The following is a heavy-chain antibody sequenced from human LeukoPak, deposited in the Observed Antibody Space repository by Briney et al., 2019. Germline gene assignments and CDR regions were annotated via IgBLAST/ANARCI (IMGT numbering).Heavy chain of an antibody. D-gene: IGHD3-16*01. J-gene: IGHJ6*03. V-gene: IGHV4-4*07. CDR3: ARGRGRLPPHPFNLGGGNYYYMDV. CDR1: GGSISSYY. Sequence: SETLSLTCTVSGGSISSYYWSWIRQPAGKGLEWIGRIYTSGSNNYNPSLKSRVTISVDTSKNQFSLKLSSVTAADTAVYYCARGRGRLPPHPFNLGGGNYYYMDVWGKGTTVTVSS. CDR2: IYTSGSN.